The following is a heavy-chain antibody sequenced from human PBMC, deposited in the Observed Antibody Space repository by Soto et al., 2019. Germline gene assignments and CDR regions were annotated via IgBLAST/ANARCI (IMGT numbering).Heavy chain of an antibody. D-gene: IGHD5-12*01. CDR2: INEDGSEK. CDR1: GFTFSSYW. V-gene: IGHV3-7*01. J-gene: IGHJ6*03. Sequence: GGSLRLSCAASGFTFSSYWMSWVRQAPGKGLEWVANINEDGSEKYYVDSVKGRFTISRDNAKNSLYLQMNSLRAEDTAVYYCASQATNYYYYMDVWGKGTTVTVSS. CDR3: ASQATNYYYYMDV.